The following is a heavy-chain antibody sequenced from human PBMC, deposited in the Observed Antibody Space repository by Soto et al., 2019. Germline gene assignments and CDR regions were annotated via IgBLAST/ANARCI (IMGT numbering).Heavy chain of an antibody. J-gene: IGHJ4*01. D-gene: IGHD3-22*01. Sequence: ASVKVSCKASGYTFTSYGISWVRQAPGQGLEWMGWISAYNGNTNYAQKLQGRVTMTTDTSTSTAYMELRSLRSDDTAVYYCATSYSTYYYDSSGYPTDFDYWG. CDR2: ISAYNGNT. CDR3: ATSYSTYYYDSSGYPTDFDY. CDR1: GYTFTSYG. V-gene: IGHV1-18*01.